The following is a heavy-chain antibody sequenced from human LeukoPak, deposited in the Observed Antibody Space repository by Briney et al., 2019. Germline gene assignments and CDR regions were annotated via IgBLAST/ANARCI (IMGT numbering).Heavy chain of an antibody. Sequence: PGGSLRLSCAASGFTFSSYAMSWVRQAPGKGLEWVSAISGSGGSTYYADSVKGRFTISRDNSKNTLYLQMNSLRAEDTAVYYCAKFGGYGSGCYYNPDYWGQGTLVTVSS. J-gene: IGHJ4*02. D-gene: IGHD3-10*01. V-gene: IGHV3-23*01. CDR3: AKFGGYGSGCYYNPDY. CDR1: GFTFSSYA. CDR2: ISGSGGST.